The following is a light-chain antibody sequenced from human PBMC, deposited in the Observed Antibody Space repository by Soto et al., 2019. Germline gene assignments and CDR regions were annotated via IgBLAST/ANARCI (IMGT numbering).Light chain of an antibody. Sequence: SALTQPASVSGSLGQSITISCTGTSSDVGSYNLVSWYQQHPGKAPKVMIYEVSKRPSGVSNRFSGSKSGNTASLTISGLQSEDEADYYCCSYAGGRTYVFGTGTKVTVL. CDR3: CSYAGGRTYV. V-gene: IGLV2-23*02. J-gene: IGLJ1*01. CDR2: EVS. CDR1: SSDVGSYNL.